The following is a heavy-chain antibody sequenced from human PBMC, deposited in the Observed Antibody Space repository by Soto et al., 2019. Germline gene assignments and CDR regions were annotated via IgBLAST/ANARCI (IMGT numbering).Heavy chain of an antibody. J-gene: IGHJ4*02. CDR2: IHHSGSI. CDR3: ARQRGRWLQLDY. CDR1: GGSISSDYYH. D-gene: IGHD3-16*01. V-gene: IGHV4-30-4*08. Sequence: PSETLSLTCTVSGGSISSDYYHWTWIRQSPGKGLEWIGYIHHSGSILYNPSLKSRVTISVDTSKNQFSLKLSSVTAADTAVYYCARQRGRWLQLDYWGQGTLVTVSS.